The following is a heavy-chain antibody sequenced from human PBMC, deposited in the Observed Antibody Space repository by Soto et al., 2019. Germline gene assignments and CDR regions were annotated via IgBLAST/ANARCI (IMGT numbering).Heavy chain of an antibody. CDR3: ARRDWTRTNPDYFTY. D-gene: IGHD2-21*01. J-gene: IGHJ4*02. CDR2: VLPHDSEA. CDR1: GYSFTDNW. Sequence: PGESLKISCEASGYSFTDNWIGWVRQMPGKGLEWMGMVLPHDSEARVSPSLQGQVTISADKSINTAYLQWSSLKASDTAMYYCARRDWTRTNPDYFTYWGQGTLVTVSS. V-gene: IGHV5-51*01.